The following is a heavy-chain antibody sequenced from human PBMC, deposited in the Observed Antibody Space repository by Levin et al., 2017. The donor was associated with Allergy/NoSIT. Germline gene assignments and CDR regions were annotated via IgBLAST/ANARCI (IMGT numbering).Heavy chain of an antibody. J-gene: IGHJ4*02. D-gene: IGHD6-19*01. Sequence: GESLKISCAASGFTFSSYAMHWVRQAPGKGLEWVAVISYDGSNKYYADSVKGRFTISRDNSKNTLYLQMNSLRAEDTAVYYCARGEYSSGWYFLYWGQGTLVTVSS. CDR2: ISYDGSNK. CDR1: GFTFSSYA. V-gene: IGHV3-30-3*01. CDR3: ARGEYSSGWYFLY.